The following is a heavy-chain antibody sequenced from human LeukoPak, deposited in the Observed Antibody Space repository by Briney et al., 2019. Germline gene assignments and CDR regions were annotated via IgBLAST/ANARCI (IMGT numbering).Heavy chain of an antibody. J-gene: IGHJ4*02. V-gene: IGHV3-30-3*01. CDR1: GFTFSSYA. CDR2: ISYDGSNK. Sequence: PGGSLRLSCAASGFTFSSYAMHWVRQAPGKGLEWVAVISYDGSNKYYADSVKGRFTISRDNSKNTLYLQMNSLRAEDTAVYYCARVDSSISPGYFDYWGQGTLVTVSS. D-gene: IGHD6-13*01. CDR3: ARVDSSISPGYFDY.